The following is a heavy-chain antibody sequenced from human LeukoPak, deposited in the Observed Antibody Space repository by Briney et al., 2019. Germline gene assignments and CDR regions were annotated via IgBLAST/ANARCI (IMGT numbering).Heavy chain of an antibody. CDR3: ARRSLAGFFDY. D-gene: IGHD6-19*01. CDR1: GYSFTTYW. J-gene: IGHJ4*02. CDR2: IYPGDSDT. V-gene: IGHV5-51*01. Sequence: GESLKFSCKGSGYSFTTYWIGWVRQMPGKGLEWMGIIYPGDSDTKYSPSFQGQVTISVDKSISTAYLQWSSLKASDTAMYYCARRSLAGFFDYWGQGTLVTVSS.